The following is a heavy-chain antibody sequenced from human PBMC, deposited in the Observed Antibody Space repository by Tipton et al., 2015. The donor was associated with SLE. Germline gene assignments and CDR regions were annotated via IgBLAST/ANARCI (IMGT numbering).Heavy chain of an antibody. Sequence: QSGAEVKKPGASVKVSCKASGYTFTSNGINWVRQAPGQGLEWMGWITAYNGYTDYAQKLQDRVTMTTDTSTSTAYMELRSLRSDDTAVYYCARFCGGDCYPHWGQGTLVTVSS. CDR3: ARFCGGDCYPH. CDR1: GYTFTSNG. D-gene: IGHD2-21*01. V-gene: IGHV1-18*01. CDR2: ITAYNGYT. J-gene: IGHJ1*01.